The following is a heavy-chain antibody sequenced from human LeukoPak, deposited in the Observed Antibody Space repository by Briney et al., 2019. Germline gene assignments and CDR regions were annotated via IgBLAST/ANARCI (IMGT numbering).Heavy chain of an antibody. CDR1: GYTFTKYG. V-gene: IGHV1-18*01. Sequence: ASVKVSCKASGYTFTKYGINWVRHVPGQGLEWMGWISANNGHTNYAQNFQGRVTMTTDTSTSTAYMELRSLTSDDTAVYYCARDYRYYYGSGKYFPFDYWGQGTLVTVSS. CDR2: ISANNGHT. D-gene: IGHD3-10*01. J-gene: IGHJ4*02. CDR3: ARDYRYYYGSGKYFPFDY.